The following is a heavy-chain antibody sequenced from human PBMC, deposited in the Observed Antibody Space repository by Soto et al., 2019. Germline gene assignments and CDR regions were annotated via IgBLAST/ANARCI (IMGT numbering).Heavy chain of an antibody. D-gene: IGHD4-17*01. CDR3: AHAGDYDLLTFDH. V-gene: IGHV2-5*02. CDR2: SYWDDDK. Sequence: QITLKESGPTLVRPAQTLTLTCDFSGLSLSTYHMGVAWIRQPPGKALEWLALSYWDDDKRYSPSLKDRLTISKDTSSNQVVLTITNIDPGDSATYFCAHAGDYDLLTFDHWGPGTLFTVSS. CDR1: GLSLSTYHMG. J-gene: IGHJ4*02.